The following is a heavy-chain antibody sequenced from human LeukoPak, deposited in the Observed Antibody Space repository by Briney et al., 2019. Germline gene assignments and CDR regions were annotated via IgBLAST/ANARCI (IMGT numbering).Heavy chain of an antibody. D-gene: IGHD2-15*01. CDR1: GFTFSSCT. CDR2: ISGSGRDSTGRT. J-gene: IGHJ4*02. Sequence: GGSLRLSCAASGFTFSSCTMHWVRQAPGKGLEWVATISGSGRDSTGRTYYADSVKGRFTISRDNSKNTLYLQMNSLRAEDTAVYYCAKSGLIRFDYWGQGTLVTVSS. CDR3: AKSGLIRFDY. V-gene: IGHV3-23*01.